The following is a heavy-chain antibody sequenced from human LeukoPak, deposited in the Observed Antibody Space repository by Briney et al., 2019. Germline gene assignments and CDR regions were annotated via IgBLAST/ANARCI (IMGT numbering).Heavy chain of an antibody. V-gene: IGHV3-72*01. CDR3: SRDGGEGGNSAFDI. D-gene: IGHD3-16*01. Sequence: PGRSLRLSCAASGFMFSDYILDWVRQAPGKGLEWVGRIRRGANSYTTEYAASVKGRFTISRDDSSNSLYLHMNSLKTEDTAVYHCSRDGGEGGNSAFDIWGQGTMVTVSS. CDR1: GFMFSDYI. CDR2: IRRGANSYTT. J-gene: IGHJ3*02.